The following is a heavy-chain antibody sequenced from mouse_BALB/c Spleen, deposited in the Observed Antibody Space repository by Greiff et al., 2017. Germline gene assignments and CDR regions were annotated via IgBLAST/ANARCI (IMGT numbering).Heavy chain of an antibody. V-gene: IGHV1-4*01. CDR3: ARDYYDYDGEYYYAMDY. Sequence: QVQLQQSGAELARPGASVKMSCKASGYTFTSYTMHWVKQRPGQGLEWIGYINPSSGYTNYNQKFKDKATLTADKSSSTAYMQLSSLTSEDSAVYYCARDYYDYDGEYYYAMDYWGQGTSVTVSS. CDR2: INPSSGYT. CDR1: GYTFTSYT. J-gene: IGHJ4*01. D-gene: IGHD2-4*01.